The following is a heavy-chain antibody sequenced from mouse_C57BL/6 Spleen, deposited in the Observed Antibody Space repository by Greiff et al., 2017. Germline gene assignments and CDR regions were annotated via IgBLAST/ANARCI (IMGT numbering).Heavy chain of an antibody. J-gene: IGHJ2*01. CDR1: GYTFTSYW. CDR3: ARSTTVVAPYYFDY. V-gene: IGHV1-69*01. CDR2: IDPSDSYT. Sequence: QVQLQQPGAELVMPGASVKLSCKASGYTFTSYWMHWVKQRPGQGLEWIGEIDPSDSYTNYNQKFKGKSTLTVDKSSSTAYMQLSSLTSEDSAVYYCARSTTVVAPYYFDYWGQGTTLTVS. D-gene: IGHD1-1*01.